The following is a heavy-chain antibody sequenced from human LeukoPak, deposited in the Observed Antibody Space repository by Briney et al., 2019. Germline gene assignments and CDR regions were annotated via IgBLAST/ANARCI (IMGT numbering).Heavy chain of an antibody. CDR1: GFAFSPYC. D-gene: IGHD2-21*01. V-gene: IGHV3-7*01. CDR3: ARSLWPEDY. J-gene: IGHJ4*02. Sequence: GGSLRLSCEASGFAFSPYCASWVRQAPGKGLEWVASINQDGNSQNYVDSVRGRFTISKDNAKNSVYLQMNSLRAEDTAVYYCARSLWPEDYWGQGILVTISS. CDR2: INQDGNSQ.